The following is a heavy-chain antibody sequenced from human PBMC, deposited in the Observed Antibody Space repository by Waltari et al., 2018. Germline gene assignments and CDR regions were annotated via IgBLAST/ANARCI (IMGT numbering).Heavy chain of an antibody. CDR3: AKDANPNYDFWSGYPVYYFGMDV. CDR1: GLTFSDYG. Sequence: QVQLVESGGGVVQPGESLRLSCAVSGLTFSDYGVHWVRQAPGKGLAWVAVLSVDGSYDAYADSVRGRFTSSRDNSKNTLFLQMSSLTEDDTAVYYCAKDANPNYDFWSGYPVYYFGMDVWGQGTTVTVSS. D-gene: IGHD3-3*01. J-gene: IGHJ6*02. V-gene: IGHV3-30*18. CDR2: LSVDGSYD.